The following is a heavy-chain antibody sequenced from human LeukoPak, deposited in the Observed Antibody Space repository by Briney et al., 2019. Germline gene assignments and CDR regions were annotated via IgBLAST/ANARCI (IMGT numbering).Heavy chain of an antibody. J-gene: IGHJ5*02. V-gene: IGHV4-4*07. CDR1: GGSISSYY. D-gene: IGHD3-10*01. CDR2: VYTSGST. CDR3: ARDVLEDYYGSGSYPNWFDP. Sequence: PSETLSLTCTVSGGSISSYYWSWIRQPAGKGLEWIGRVYTSGSTNYNPSLKSRVTMSVDTSKNQFSLKLSSVTAADTAVCYCARDVLEDYYGSGSYPNWFDPWGQGTLVTVSS.